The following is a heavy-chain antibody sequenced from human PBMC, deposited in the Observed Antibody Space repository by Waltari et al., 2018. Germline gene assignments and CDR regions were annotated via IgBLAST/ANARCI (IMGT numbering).Heavy chain of an antibody. J-gene: IGHJ5*02. CDR1: GGSIRSGGYY. D-gene: IGHD3-10*01. V-gene: IGHV4-31*03. Sequence: QVQLQESGPGLVKPSQTLSLTCTVSGGSIRSGGYYWRWIRQHPGKGLEWIGYIYYSGSTYYNPSLKSRVTISVDTSKNQFSLKLSSVTAADTSVYYCARAKLWFGAENWFDPWGQGTLVTVSS. CDR3: ARAKLWFGAENWFDP. CDR2: IYYSGST.